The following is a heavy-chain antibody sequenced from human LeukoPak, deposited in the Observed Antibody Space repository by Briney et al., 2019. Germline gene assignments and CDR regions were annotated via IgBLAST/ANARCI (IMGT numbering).Heavy chain of an antibody. V-gene: IGHV4-59*01. CDR1: GXSISSYY. Sequence: SETLSLTCTVSGXSISSYYWSWIRQPPGKGLEWIGYIYYSGFTNYNPSLKSRVTISVDTSKNQFSLKLSSVTAADTAAYFCARTSITMVITGVFDIWGQGTMVTVSS. CDR3: ARTSITMVITGVFDI. D-gene: IGHD3-10*01. J-gene: IGHJ3*02. CDR2: IYYSGFT.